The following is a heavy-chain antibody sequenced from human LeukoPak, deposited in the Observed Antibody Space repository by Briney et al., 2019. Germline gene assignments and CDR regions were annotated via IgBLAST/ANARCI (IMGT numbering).Heavy chain of an antibody. CDR3: ARERSYCSGATCSLDL. Sequence: NTGGSLRLSCAASGFSLSIYDMVWVRQAPGKGLEWIASTGLSSSYIGYADSVKGRFTISRDKGENSVYLQMNSLRAEDTAVYFCARERSYCSGATCSLDLWGQGTLVTVSS. D-gene: IGHD2-15*01. J-gene: IGHJ5*02. V-gene: IGHV3-21*06. CDR2: TGLSSSYI. CDR1: GFSLSIYD.